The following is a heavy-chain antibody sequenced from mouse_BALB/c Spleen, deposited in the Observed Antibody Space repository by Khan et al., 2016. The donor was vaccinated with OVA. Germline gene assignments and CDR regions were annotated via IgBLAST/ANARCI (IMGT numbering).Heavy chain of an antibody. J-gene: IGHJ4*01. CDR2: IWSGGNT. D-gene: IGHD1-2*01. Sequence: QVQLKQSGPGLVQPSQNLSITCTVSGFSLTNYGVHWVRQSPGKALEWLGVIWSGGNTDYNAAFISRLSICKDNPKSQIFFKMNSLQADDTAIYXCARNVVFHYSGYGGMDYWGQGTSVTVSS. V-gene: IGHV2-4-1*01. CDR3: ARNVVFHYSGYGGMDY. CDR1: GFSLTNYG.